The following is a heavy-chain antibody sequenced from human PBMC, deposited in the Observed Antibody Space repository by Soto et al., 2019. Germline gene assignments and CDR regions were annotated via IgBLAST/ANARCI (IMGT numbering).Heavy chain of an antibody. Sequence: ASVKVSCKASGYTFTGYYMHWVRQAPGQGLEWMGWINPNSGGTNYAQKFQGRVTMTRDTSISTAYMELSRLRSEDTAVYYCARELGEVATVYYYYYGMDVWGQGTTVTVSS. V-gene: IGHV1-2*02. CDR3: ARELGEVATVYYYYYGMDV. D-gene: IGHD5-12*01. CDR2: INPNSGGT. CDR1: GYTFTGYY. J-gene: IGHJ6*02.